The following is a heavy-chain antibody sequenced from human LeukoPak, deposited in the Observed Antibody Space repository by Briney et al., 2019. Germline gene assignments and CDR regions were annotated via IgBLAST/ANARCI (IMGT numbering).Heavy chain of an antibody. CDR2: ISYSGSA. D-gene: IGHD7-27*01. CDR3: ARDKQPGDY. V-gene: IGHV4-59*01. J-gene: IGHJ4*02. CDR1: GGSTSGYY. Sequence: SETPFLTCTVSGGSTSGYYWSWIRQPPGKGLEWIAYISYSGSATYNPSLKSRVTISLDTSKNQFSLKLTSVTAADTAVYYCARDKQPGDYWGQGTLVTVSS.